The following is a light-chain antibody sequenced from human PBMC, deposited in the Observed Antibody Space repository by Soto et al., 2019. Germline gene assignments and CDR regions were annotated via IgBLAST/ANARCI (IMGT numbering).Light chain of an antibody. CDR1: QSVSTN. V-gene: IGKV3-15*01. CDR3: QQYDTWPRT. J-gene: IGKJ1*01. CDR2: GAS. Sequence: EIVMTQSPASLSVPPGERATLSCRASQSVSTNFAWYLQKPGQAPRLLIYGASTRATAVPARFAASGSGTGFTRAISSLQSDDFGVYYCQQYDTWPRTFGQGTKVEIK.